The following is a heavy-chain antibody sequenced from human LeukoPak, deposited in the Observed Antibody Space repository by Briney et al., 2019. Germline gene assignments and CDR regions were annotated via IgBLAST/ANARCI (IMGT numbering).Heavy chain of an antibody. V-gene: IGHV4-59*01. CDR2: IYYSGST. J-gene: IGHJ6*02. CDR1: GGSISSYY. CDR3: ARDYYYYYGMDV. Sequence: PSETLSLTCTVSGGSISSYYWSWIRQTPGKGLEWIGYIYYSGSTNYNPSLKSRVTISVDTSKNQFSLKLSSVTAADTAVYYCARDYYYYYGMDVWGQGTTVTVSS.